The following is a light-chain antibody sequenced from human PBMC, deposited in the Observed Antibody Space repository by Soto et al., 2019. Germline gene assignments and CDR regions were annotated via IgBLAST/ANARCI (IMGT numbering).Light chain of an antibody. CDR2: DAS. CDR3: HQYGSSPLT. CDR1: QSVPSSC. J-gene: IGKJ4*02. Sequence: EIVLMQSPGTLSLSPGERATLSCRASQSVPSSCLAWYQQKPGQAPRLLIYDASSRATGIPDRFRGSESGTDFTLTISRLEPEDFAVYYCHQYGSSPLTFGGGTKVGIK. V-gene: IGKV3-20*01.